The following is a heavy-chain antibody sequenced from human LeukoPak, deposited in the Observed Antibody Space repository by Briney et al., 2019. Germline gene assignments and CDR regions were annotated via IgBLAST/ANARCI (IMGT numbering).Heavy chain of an antibody. CDR2: IYYSGST. CDR1: GGSISSSSYY. D-gene: IGHD6-6*01. V-gene: IGHV4-39*01. Sequence: KPSETLSLTCTVSGGSISSSSYYWGWIRQPPGKGLEWIGSIYYSGSTYYNPSLKSRVTISVDTSKNQSSLKLSSVTAADTAVYYCARRSSGIAARRDFGYWGQGTLVTVSS. J-gene: IGHJ4*02. CDR3: ARRSSGIAARRDFGY.